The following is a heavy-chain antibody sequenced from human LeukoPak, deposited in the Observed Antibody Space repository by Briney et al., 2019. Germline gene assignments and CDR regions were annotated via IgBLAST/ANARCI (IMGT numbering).Heavy chain of an antibody. CDR1: GGSFSGYY. J-gene: IGHJ5*02. CDR3: ARGECSSTSCYIRWFDP. V-gene: IGHV4-34*01. D-gene: IGHD2-2*02. Sequence: PSETLSLTCAVYGGSFSGYYWSWIRQPPGKGLEWIGEINHSGSTNYNPSLKSRVTISVDTSKNQFSLKLSSVTAADTAVYYCARGECSSTSCYIRWFDPWGQGTLVTVSS. CDR2: INHSGST.